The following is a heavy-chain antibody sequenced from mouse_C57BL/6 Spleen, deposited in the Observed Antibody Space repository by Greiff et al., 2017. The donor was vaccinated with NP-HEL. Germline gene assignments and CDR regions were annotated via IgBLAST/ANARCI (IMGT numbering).Heavy chain of an antibody. CDR3: TTFYGSSYVCDY. J-gene: IGHJ2*01. Sequence: VQLQQSGAELVRPGASVKLSCTASGFNIKDDYMHWVKQRPEQGLEWIGWIDPENGDTEYASKFQGKATITADTSSNTAYLQLSSLTSEDTAVYYCTTFYGSSYVCDYWGQGTTLTVSS. D-gene: IGHD1-1*01. CDR2: IDPENGDT. CDR1: GFNIKDDY. V-gene: IGHV14-4*01.